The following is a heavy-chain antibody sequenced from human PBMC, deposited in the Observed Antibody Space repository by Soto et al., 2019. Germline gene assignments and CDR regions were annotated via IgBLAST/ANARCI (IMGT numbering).Heavy chain of an antibody. CDR1: GFTFSSYA. J-gene: IGHJ6*03. CDR3: AKDGPRKPRYCSGGSCYSALYYYYYMDV. CDR2: ISGSGGST. Sequence: GGSLRLSCAASGFTFSSYAMSWVRQAPGKGLEWVSAISGSGGSTYYADSVKGRFTISRDNSKNTLYLQMNSLRAEDTAVYYCAKDGPRKPRYCSGGSCYSALYYYYYMDVWGKGTTVTVSS. D-gene: IGHD2-15*01. V-gene: IGHV3-23*01.